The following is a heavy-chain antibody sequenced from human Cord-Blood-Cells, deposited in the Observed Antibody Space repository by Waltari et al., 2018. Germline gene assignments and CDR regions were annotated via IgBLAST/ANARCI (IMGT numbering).Heavy chain of an antibody. CDR1: GFTFSSYA. D-gene: IGHD3-10*01. CDR3: ARDRWGSGRGPYYFDY. V-gene: IGHV3-30-3*01. CDR2: ISYDGSKK. Sequence: QVQLVESGGGVVQPGRSLRLSCAASGFTFSSYAMHWVRQAPGKGLEWVAVISYDGSKKYYADSVKGRFTISRDNSKNTLYLQMNSLRAEDTAVYYCARDRWGSGRGPYYFDYWGQGTLVTVSS. J-gene: IGHJ4*02.